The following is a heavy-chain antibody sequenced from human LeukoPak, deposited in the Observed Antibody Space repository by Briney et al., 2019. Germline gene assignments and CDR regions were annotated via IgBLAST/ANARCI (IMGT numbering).Heavy chain of an antibody. D-gene: IGHD1-26*01. CDR1: GYTFTSYD. CDR2: MNPNSGNT. Sequence: AASVKVSCKASGYTFTSYDINWVRQATGQGLEWMGWMNPNSGNTGYAQKFQGRVTMTRNTSISTAYMELSSLRSEDTAVYYCARAHIVGATCGYWGQGTLVTVSS. J-gene: IGHJ4*02. CDR3: ARAHIVGATCGY. V-gene: IGHV1-8*01.